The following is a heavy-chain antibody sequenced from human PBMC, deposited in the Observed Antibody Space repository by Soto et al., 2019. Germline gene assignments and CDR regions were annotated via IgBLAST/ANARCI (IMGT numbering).Heavy chain of an antibody. CDR1: GGTFSSYT. J-gene: IGHJ4*02. D-gene: IGHD6-6*01. CDR2: IIPILGIA. Sequence: ASVQVSCKASGGTFSSYTISWVRQAPGQELEKMGRIIPILGIANYTQKFQGRVTITADKSTSTAYMELSSLRSEDTAVYYCARGAYSSSPRNYFDYWGQGTLVTVSS. V-gene: IGHV1-69*02. CDR3: ARGAYSSSPRNYFDY.